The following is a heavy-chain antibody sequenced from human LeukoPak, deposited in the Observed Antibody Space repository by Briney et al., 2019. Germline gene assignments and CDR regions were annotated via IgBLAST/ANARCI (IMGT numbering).Heavy chain of an antibody. V-gene: IGHV4-59*08. CDR2: IYYSGTT. J-gene: IGHJ4*02. CDR1: GGSISSYY. Sequence: PSETLSLTCTVSGGSISSYYWSCIRQPPGKGLEWIGYIYYSGTTNYNPSLKSRVTILVDTSKNQFSLNLSSVTAAGTAVYYCARRGIAAAGYDYWGQGTLVTVSS. D-gene: IGHD6-13*01. CDR3: ARRGIAAAGYDY.